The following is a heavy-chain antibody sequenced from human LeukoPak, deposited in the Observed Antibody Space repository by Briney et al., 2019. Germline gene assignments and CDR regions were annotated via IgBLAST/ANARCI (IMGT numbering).Heavy chain of an antibody. D-gene: IGHD6-13*01. J-gene: IGHJ4*02. V-gene: IGHV3-64*01. CDR3: ARGEPQLVAMFRF. Sequence: PGGSLRLSCAASGFTFSSYAMHWVRQAPGKGLEYVSAISSNGGSTYYANSVKGRFTISRDNSKNTLYLQMGSLRAEDMAVYYCARGEPQLVAMFRFWGQGTLVTVSS. CDR2: ISSNGGST. CDR1: GFTFSSYA.